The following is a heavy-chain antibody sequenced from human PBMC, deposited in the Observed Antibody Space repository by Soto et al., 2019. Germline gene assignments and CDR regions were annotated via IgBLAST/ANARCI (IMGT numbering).Heavy chain of an antibody. CDR3: TRDASRDSSARGWFDP. CDR2: ISSNSAYI. CDR1: GFTFRSFT. D-gene: IGHD6-13*01. V-gene: IGHV3-21*01. Sequence: GGSLRLSCAASGFTFRSFTMDWVRQAPGKGLEWVSTISSNSAYIYYTDALRGRFTTSRDNAKNSLHLQMNSLRAEDTAVYYCTRDASRDSSARGWFDPWGPGTLVTVSS. J-gene: IGHJ5*02.